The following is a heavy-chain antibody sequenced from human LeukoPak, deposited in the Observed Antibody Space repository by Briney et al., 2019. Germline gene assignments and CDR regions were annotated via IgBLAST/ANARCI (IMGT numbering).Heavy chain of an antibody. CDR1: GFTFSSYS. V-gene: IGHV3-48*01. Sequence: GGSLRLSCAASGFTFSSYSMNWVRQTPGKGLEWVSYISSSSSTIYYADSVKGRFTISRDNAKNSLYLQMNSLRAEDTAVYYCAKTPFTGTYSYYFDYWGQGTLVTVSS. CDR2: ISSSSSTI. J-gene: IGHJ4*02. CDR3: AKTPFTGTYSYYFDY. D-gene: IGHD3-10*01.